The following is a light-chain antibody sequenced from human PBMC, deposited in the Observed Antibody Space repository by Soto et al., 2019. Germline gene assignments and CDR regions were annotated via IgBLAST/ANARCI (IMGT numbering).Light chain of an antibody. V-gene: IGLV2-14*01. CDR2: DVS. J-gene: IGLJ3*02. Sequence: QSALTQPASVSGSPGQTIIMSCTGTSSDIGGSNSVSWYQQHPDKAPKLILFDVSHRPSKIPDRFSGSKSGNTASRTISGLQAYDEADYYCSSYSTSGTLVVFGGGTKLTVL. CDR1: SSDIGGSNS. CDR3: SSYSTSGTLVV.